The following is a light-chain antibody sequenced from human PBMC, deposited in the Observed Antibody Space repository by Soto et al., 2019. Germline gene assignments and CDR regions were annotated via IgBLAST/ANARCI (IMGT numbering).Light chain of an antibody. J-gene: IGKJ4*01. V-gene: IGKV3-20*01. CDR3: QQYGDSPLT. Sequence: EIVMTQSPATLSVSPGERATLSCRASQSVSSNLAWYQQKPGQAPRLLIYGASNRATGIPDRFSGSGSGTDFTLTISRLEPEDFAVYHCQQYGDSPLTFGGGTKVDIK. CDR1: QSVSSN. CDR2: GAS.